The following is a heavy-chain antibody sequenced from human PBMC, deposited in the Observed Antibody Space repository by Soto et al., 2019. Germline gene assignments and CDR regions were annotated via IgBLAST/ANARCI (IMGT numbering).Heavy chain of an antibody. CDR2: LNRGGSS. CDR3: ARLPANPQYGMDV. Sequence: QVQLQQWGAGLLKPSETLSLSCAVYGESFSGYYWNWIRQPPGKGLEWIGGLNRGGSSNCNPSLKSRVTMSVDTSKNQFSLKLSSLTAADSAVYFCARLPANPQYGMDVWSQGTTVIVSS. CDR1: GESFSGYY. J-gene: IGHJ6*02. V-gene: IGHV4-34*01.